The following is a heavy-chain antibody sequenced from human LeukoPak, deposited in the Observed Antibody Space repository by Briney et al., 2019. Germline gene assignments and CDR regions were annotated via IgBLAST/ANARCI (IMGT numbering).Heavy chain of an antibody. J-gene: IGHJ4*02. CDR3: ARYSSSWYFDY. Sequence: SETLSLTCTXXXXXISXXXXSWIXXXXXXXXXXIGYIYYSGSTNYNPSLESRVTISVDTSKNQFSLKLSSVTAADTAVYYCARYSSSWYFDYWGLGTLVTVSS. CDR1: XXXISXXX. CDR2: IYYSGST. V-gene: IGHV4-59*01. D-gene: IGHD6-13*01.